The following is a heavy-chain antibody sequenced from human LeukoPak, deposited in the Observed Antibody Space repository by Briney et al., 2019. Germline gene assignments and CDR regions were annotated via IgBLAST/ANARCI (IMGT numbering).Heavy chain of an antibody. J-gene: IGHJ4*02. Sequence: SETLPLTCTVSGGSISSSSYYWGWIRQPPGKGLEWIGSIYYSGSTYYNPSLKSRVTISVDTSKNQFSLKLSSVTAADTAVYYCARGRVVVASAYWGQGTLVTVSS. CDR2: IYYSGST. CDR3: ARGRVVVASAY. V-gene: IGHV4-39*01. D-gene: IGHD3-22*01. CDR1: GGSISSSSYY.